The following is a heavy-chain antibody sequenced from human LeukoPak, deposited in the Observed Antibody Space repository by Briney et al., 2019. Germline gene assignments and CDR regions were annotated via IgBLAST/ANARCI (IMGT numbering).Heavy chain of an antibody. J-gene: IGHJ4*02. Sequence: SETLSLTCTVSGGSISSGDYYWSWIRQPPGKGLEWIGYIYYSGSTYYNPSLKSRVTISVDTSKNQFSLKLSSVTAADTAVYYCARDDNGGYYYGSGSSDWGQGTLVTVSS. CDR3: ARDDNGGYYYGSGSSD. D-gene: IGHD3-10*01. V-gene: IGHV4-30-4*01. CDR2: IYYSGST. CDR1: GGSISSGDYY.